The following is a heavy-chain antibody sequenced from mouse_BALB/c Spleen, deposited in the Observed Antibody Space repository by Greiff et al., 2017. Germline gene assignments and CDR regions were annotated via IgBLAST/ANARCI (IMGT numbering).Heavy chain of an antibody. J-gene: IGHJ2*01. CDR1: GFTFSSYA. Sequence: DVKLVESGGGLVKPGGSLKLSCAASGFTFSSYAMSWVRQTPEKRLEWVASISSGGSTYYPDSVKGRFTISRDNARNILYLQMSSLRSEDTAMYYCAREDYYGSIDYWGQGTTLTVSS. CDR2: ISSGGST. D-gene: IGHD1-1*01. CDR3: AREDYYGSIDY. V-gene: IGHV5-6-5*01.